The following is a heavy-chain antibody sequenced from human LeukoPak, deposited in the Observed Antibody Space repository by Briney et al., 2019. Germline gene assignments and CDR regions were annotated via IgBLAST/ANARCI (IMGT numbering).Heavy chain of an antibody. CDR1: GGSVSSGSYY. D-gene: IGHD3-22*01. V-gene: IGHV4-61*01. CDR2: IYYSGST. Sequence: KPSETLSLTCIVSGGSVSSGSYYWSWIRQPPGKGLEWIGYIYYSGSTDYNPSLKSRVTISVDTSKNQFSLKLSSVTAADTAVYFCARGGGSGYYNNWFDPWGQGTLVTVSS. CDR3: ARGGGSGYYNNWFDP. J-gene: IGHJ5*02.